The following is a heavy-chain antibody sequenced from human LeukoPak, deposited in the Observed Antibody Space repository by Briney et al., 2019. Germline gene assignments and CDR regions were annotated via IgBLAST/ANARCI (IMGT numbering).Heavy chain of an antibody. Sequence: GGSLRLSCAASGFTFSSYEMNWVRQAPGKGLEWVSYISSSGSTIYYADSVKGRFTISRDNSKNTLYLQMNSLRAEDTAVYYCAKERGGSSGYYLYYWGQGTLVTVSS. CDR1: GFTFSSYE. D-gene: IGHD3-22*01. V-gene: IGHV3-48*03. CDR3: AKERGGSSGYYLYY. CDR2: ISSSGSTI. J-gene: IGHJ4*02.